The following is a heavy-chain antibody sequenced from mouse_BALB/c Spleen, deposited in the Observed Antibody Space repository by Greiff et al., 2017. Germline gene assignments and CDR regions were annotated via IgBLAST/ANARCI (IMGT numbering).Heavy chain of an antibody. CDR3: ARDLGYGSSYPYYYAMDY. Sequence: EVQGVESGGGLVKPGGSLKLSCAASGFTFSSYAMSWVRQSPEKRLEWVAEISSGGSYTYYPDTVTGRFTISRDNAKNTLYLEMSSLRSEDTAMYYCARDLGYGSSYPYYYAMDYWGQGTSVTVSS. D-gene: IGHD1-1*01. CDR1: GFTFSSYA. CDR2: ISSGGSYT. J-gene: IGHJ4*01. V-gene: IGHV5-9-4*01.